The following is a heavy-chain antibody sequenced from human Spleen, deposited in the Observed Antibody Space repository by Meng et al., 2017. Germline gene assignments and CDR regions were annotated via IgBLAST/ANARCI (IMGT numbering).Heavy chain of an antibody. V-gene: IGHV4-4*07. J-gene: IGHJ6*02. CDR3: ANYNQNAELYYYGMDV. D-gene: IGHD1-1*01. CDR1: GGSISSYY. CDR2: IYTSGST. Sequence: SETLSLTCTVSGGSISSYYWSWIRQPAGKGLEWIGRIYTSGSTNYNPSLKSRVTISVDKSKNQFSLKLSSVTAADTAVYYCANYNQNAELYYYGMDVWGQGTTVTVSS.